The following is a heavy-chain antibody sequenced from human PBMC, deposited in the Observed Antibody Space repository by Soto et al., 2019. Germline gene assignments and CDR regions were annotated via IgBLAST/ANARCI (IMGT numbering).Heavy chain of an antibody. CDR2: IRSSGGST. CDR3: ARDNVYEMATMETPGMDV. D-gene: IGHD2-8*01. V-gene: IGHV3-23*01. CDR1: GFTFSSYA. Sequence: PGGSLRLSCAASGFTFSSYAMTWVRQAPGKGLEWVSAIRSSGGSTNYADSVRGRFTISRDNSKNTLYLQMNSLRSEDTAVYYCARDNVYEMATMETPGMDVWCQGTTVTVSS. J-gene: IGHJ6*02.